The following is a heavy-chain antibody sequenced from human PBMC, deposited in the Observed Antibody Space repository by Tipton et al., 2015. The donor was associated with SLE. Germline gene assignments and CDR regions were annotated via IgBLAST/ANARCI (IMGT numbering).Heavy chain of an antibody. CDR1: GGSISSVSYY. J-gene: IGHJ6*02. CDR3: ARGSVTIFGVAYYYYGLDV. Sequence: TLSLTCTVSGGSISSVSYYWSWIRQPAGKGLEWVGHIYTSGSANYNPSLQSRATISVDTSKNQFSLKLNSVTASDTAVHYCARGSVTIFGVAYYYYGLDVWGQGTTVTVSS. V-gene: IGHV4-61*09. CDR2: IYTSGSA. D-gene: IGHD3-3*01.